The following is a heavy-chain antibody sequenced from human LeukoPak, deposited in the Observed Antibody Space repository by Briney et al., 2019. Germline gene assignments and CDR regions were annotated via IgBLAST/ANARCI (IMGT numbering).Heavy chain of an antibody. CDR2: ISSSSSCI. J-gene: IGHJ4*02. CDR1: GFTFSSYS. D-gene: IGHD3-16*01. Sequence: PGGSLRLSCAASGFTFSSYSMNWVRQAPGKGLEWVSSISSSSSCIYYADSVKGRFTISRDNAKNSLYLQMNSLRAEDTAVYYCARDLYDYVWGSYIWGQGTLVTVSS. CDR3: ARDLYDYVWGSYI. V-gene: IGHV3-21*01.